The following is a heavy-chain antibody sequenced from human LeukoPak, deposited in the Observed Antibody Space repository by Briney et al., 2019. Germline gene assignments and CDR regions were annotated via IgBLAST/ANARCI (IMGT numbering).Heavy chain of an antibody. J-gene: IGHJ3*02. CDR1: GGTFSSYA. V-gene: IGHV1-69*05. D-gene: IGHD3-22*01. CDR2: IIPIFGTA. Sequence: SVKVSCKASGGTFSSYAISWVRQAPGQGLEWMGRIIPIFGTANYAQKFQGRVTITTDESTSTAYMELSSLRSEDTAVYYCARDFTMIDEQAFDIWGQGTMVTVSS. CDR3: ARDFTMIDEQAFDI.